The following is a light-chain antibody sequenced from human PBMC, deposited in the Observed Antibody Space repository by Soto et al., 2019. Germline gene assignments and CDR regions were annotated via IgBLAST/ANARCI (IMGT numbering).Light chain of an antibody. CDR3: QHSYSTRWT. V-gene: IGKV1-39*01. Sequence: DIQMTQSPSSLSASVGDRVTITCRASQSISSYLNWYQQKPGKAPKLLIYAASSLQSGVPSRFSGSGSGTDFTITISSLQPEDVATYYCQHSYSTRWTFGQGTKVEIK. CDR2: AAS. J-gene: IGKJ1*01. CDR1: QSISSY.